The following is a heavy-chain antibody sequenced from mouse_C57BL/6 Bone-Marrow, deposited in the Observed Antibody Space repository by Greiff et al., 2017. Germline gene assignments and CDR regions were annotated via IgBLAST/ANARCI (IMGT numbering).Heavy chain of an antibody. J-gene: IGHJ2*01. Sequence: QVQLQQSGAELAKPGASVKLSCKASGYTFTSYCMHWVQQRPGQGLEWIGYINPSSGYTKYNQKFKDKATLTADTSSSPAYMQLRSLTSEESAVDYYGRRAGECNFDYWGQGTTLTVSS. V-gene: IGHV1-7*01. D-gene: IGHD6-5*01. CDR1: GYTFTSYC. CDR3: GRRAGECNFDY. CDR2: INPSSGYT.